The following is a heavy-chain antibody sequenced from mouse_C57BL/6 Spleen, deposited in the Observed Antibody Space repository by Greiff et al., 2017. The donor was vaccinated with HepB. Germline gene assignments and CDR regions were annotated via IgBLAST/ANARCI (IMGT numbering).Heavy chain of an antibody. CDR3: ALITTVVEGAMDY. J-gene: IGHJ4*01. D-gene: IGHD1-1*01. CDR2: IYPSDSET. Sequence: QVQLQQSGAELVRPGSSVKLSCKASGYTFTSYWMDWVKQRPGQGLEWIGNIYPSDSETHYNQKFKDKATLTVDKSSSTAYMQLSSLTSEDSAVYYCALITTVVEGAMDYWGQGTSVTVSS. CDR1: GYTFTSYW. V-gene: IGHV1-61*01.